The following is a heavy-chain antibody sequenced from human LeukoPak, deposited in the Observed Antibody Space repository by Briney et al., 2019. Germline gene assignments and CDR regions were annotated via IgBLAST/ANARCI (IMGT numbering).Heavy chain of an antibody. CDR1: GFTFSTFA. CDR3: AKDLLYSNYGYNDAFDI. CDR2: ISGSGGST. D-gene: IGHD4-11*01. J-gene: IGHJ3*02. V-gene: IGHV3-23*01. Sequence: GGSLRLSCAASGFTFSTFAMIWVRQPPGKGLEWVSAISGSGGSTYYADSVKGRFTISRDNSKNTLYLQMNSLRAEDTAVYYCAKDLLYSNYGYNDAFDIWGQGTMVTVSS.